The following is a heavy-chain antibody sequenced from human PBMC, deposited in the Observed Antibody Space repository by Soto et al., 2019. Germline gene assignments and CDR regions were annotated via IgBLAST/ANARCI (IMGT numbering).Heavy chain of an antibody. Sequence: EVQLLESGGGLVQPGGSLRLSCAASGFTFSSYAMSWVRQAPGKGLEWDSAFSGSGGSTYYADSVKGRVTISRDNSKNTLYLEMDSLRAEDTAVYYCAKDSSIFGVVENWFDPWGQGTLVTVSS. J-gene: IGHJ5*02. D-gene: IGHD3-3*01. V-gene: IGHV3-23*01. CDR1: GFTFSSYA. CDR3: AKDSSIFGVVENWFDP. CDR2: FSGSGGST.